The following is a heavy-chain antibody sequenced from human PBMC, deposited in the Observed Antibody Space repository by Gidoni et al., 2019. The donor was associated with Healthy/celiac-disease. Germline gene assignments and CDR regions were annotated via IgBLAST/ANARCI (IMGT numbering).Heavy chain of an antibody. CDR3: ARARVRTTVVTHFDY. J-gene: IGHJ4*02. V-gene: IGHV5-51*01. CDR2: IYPGYSDT. Sequence: EVQLVQSGAEVKKPGESLKISCKGSGNSSTSYWIGWVRQMPVKGLEWMGIIYPGYSDTRYSPSFQGQVTISADKSISSAYLQWSSLKASDTAMYYCARARVRTTVVTHFDYWGQGTLVTVSS. CDR1: GNSSTSYW. D-gene: IGHD4-17*01.